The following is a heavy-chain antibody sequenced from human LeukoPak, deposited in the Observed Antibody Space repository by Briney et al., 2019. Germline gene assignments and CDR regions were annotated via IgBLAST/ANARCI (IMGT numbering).Heavy chain of an antibody. J-gene: IGHJ4*02. CDR2: ISGSGGIT. CDR3: APDLRGSAWSLDD. CDR1: GFTFSNYA. V-gene: IGHV3-23*01. D-gene: IGHD6-13*01. Sequence: PGGSLRLSCAAAGFTFSNYAMGWVRQAPGKGLQWVSLISGSGGITYYVDSVKGRFTISRDNSKNTVHLQMSSLRAEDTAIYYCAPDLRGSAWSLDDWGQGTLVTVSS.